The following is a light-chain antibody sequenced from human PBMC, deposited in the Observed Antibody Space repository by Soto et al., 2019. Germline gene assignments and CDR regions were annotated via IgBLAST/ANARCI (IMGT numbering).Light chain of an antibody. CDR3: QQYNGDSRG. J-gene: IGKJ1*01. V-gene: IGKV1-5*01. CDR2: NAA. CDR1: QNINIW. Sequence: DIQMTQSPSTLSASVGDRVTITCRASQNINIWLAWYQQKPGKAPKLLIYNAAYLESGVPSRFSGSGSGTEFTLTMSCLQPDDFAIYYCQQYNGDSRGFGQGTKVELK.